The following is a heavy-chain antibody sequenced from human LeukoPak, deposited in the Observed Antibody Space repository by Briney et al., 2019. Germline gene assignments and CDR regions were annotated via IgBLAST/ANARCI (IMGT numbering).Heavy chain of an antibody. D-gene: IGHD6-13*01. CDR3: ARDAVYSSSWQYY. CDR2: IWYDGSNK. V-gene: IGHV3-33*01. Sequence: GGSLRLSCAASGFTFSSYGMHWDRQAPGKGLEWVAVIWYDGSNKYYADSVKGRFTISRDNSKNTLYLQMNSLRAEDTAVYYCARDAVYSSSWQYYWGQGTLVTVSS. CDR1: GFTFSSYG. J-gene: IGHJ4*02.